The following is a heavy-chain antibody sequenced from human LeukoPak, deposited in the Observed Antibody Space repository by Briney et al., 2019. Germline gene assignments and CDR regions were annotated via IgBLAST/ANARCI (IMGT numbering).Heavy chain of an antibody. J-gene: IGHJ4*02. Sequence: SETLSLTCAVYGGSFSGYYWSWIRQPTGKGLEWIGEINHSGSTNYNPSLKSRVTISVDTSKNQFSLKLTSVTAADTAVYYCARGPSRAFVVVTVIGFDYWGQGTLVTVSS. D-gene: IGHD2-21*02. CDR2: INHSGST. CDR3: ARGPSRAFVVVTVIGFDY. CDR1: GGSFSGYY. V-gene: IGHV4-34*01.